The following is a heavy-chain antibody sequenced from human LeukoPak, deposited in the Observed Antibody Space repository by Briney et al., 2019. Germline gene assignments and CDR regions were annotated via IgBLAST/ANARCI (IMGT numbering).Heavy chain of an antibody. CDR2: INTDGSST. D-gene: IGHD3-22*01. V-gene: IGHV3-74*01. Sequence: GGSLRLSCAASGFTFSNAWMHWVRQAPGKGLVWVSRINTDGSSTSYADSVKGRFTISRDNAKNTLYLQMNSLRAEDTAVYYCARDFDYDSSGYYFDYWGQGTLVTVSS. CDR1: GFTFSNAW. CDR3: ARDFDYDSSGYYFDY. J-gene: IGHJ4*02.